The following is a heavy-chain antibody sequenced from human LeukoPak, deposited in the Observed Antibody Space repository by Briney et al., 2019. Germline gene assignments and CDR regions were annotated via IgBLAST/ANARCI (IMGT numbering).Heavy chain of an antibody. CDR3: ARAGLFGRAFDI. D-gene: IGHD3-10*02. Sequence: SETLSLTCTVSGGSISSYYWSWIRQPPGKGLEWIGYIYYSGSTNYNPSLKSRVTISVDTSKNQFSLKLSSETAADTAVYYCARAGLFGRAFDIWGQGTMVTVSS. CDR2: IYYSGST. V-gene: IGHV4-59*01. CDR1: GGSISSYY. J-gene: IGHJ3*02.